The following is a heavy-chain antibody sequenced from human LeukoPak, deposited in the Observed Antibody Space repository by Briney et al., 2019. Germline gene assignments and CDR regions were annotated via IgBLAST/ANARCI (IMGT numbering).Heavy chain of an antibody. Sequence: SETLSLTCTVSGGSISSYYWSWIRQPPGKGLEWIGYIYYSGSTNYNPSLKSRVTISVDTSKNQFSLKLSSVTAADTAVYYCARDLTTSDAFDNWGQGTMVNVSS. CDR3: ARDLTTSDAFDN. CDR1: GGSISSYY. J-gene: IGHJ3*02. D-gene: IGHD2/OR15-2a*01. CDR2: IYYSGST. V-gene: IGHV4-59*01.